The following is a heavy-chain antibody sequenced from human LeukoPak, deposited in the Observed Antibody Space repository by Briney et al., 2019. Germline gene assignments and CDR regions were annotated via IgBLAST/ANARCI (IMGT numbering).Heavy chain of an antibody. D-gene: IGHD2/OR15-2a*01. Sequence: GGSLRLSCAASGFTFSSYAMSWVRQAPGKGLEWVSALSASGSNTYYADSVKGRLTISRDNSKNTLYLQMNSLRAEDTAVYYCGREVLDAFDIWGQGTMVTVSS. CDR1: GFTFSSYA. V-gene: IGHV3-23*01. J-gene: IGHJ3*02. CDR2: LSASGSNT. CDR3: GREVLDAFDI.